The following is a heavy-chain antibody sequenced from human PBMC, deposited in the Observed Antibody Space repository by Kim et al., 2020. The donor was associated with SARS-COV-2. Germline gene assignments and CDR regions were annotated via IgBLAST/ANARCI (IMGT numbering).Heavy chain of an antibody. Sequence: SETLSLTCTVSGASITTANYFWGWIRQQPGKGLEWIGYIRHSGTPYYSPSLKSRTTISLDRSTNSFSLRLTSVTAADTAVYYCAREVDTARDSDAFDFWGQGTVVTVSS. CDR2: IRHSGTP. CDR1: GASITTANYF. D-gene: IGHD2-21*02. CDR3: AREVDTARDSDAFDF. V-gene: IGHV4-31*03. J-gene: IGHJ3*01.